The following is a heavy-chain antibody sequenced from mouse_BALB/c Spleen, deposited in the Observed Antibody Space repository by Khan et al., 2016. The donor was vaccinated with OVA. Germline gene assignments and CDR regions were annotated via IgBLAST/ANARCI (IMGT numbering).Heavy chain of an antibody. D-gene: IGHD1-1*01. J-gene: IGHJ4*01. CDR2: ISYGGST. Sequence: EVQLQESGPGLVKPSQSLSLTCTVTGYSITSDYAWDWIRQFPGNKLEWMGYISYGGSTSYNPSLQSRISITRDTSTNPFVLQLNSVTTEDTATYDCARKNYYGYAMDYWGQGTSVTVSS. CDR1: GYSITSDYA. CDR3: ARKNYYGYAMDY. V-gene: IGHV3-2*02.